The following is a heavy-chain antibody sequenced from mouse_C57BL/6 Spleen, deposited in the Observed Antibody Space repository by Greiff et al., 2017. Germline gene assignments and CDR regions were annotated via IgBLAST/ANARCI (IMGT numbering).Heavy chain of an antibody. Sequence: QVQLQQSGPELVKPGASVKISCKASGYAFSSSWMNWVKQRPGKGLEWIGRIYPGDGDTNYNGKFKGKATLTADKSSSTAYMQLSSLTSEDSAVFFWARGGGYYSFAYWGQGTLVTVSA. V-gene: IGHV1-82*01. CDR2: IYPGDGDT. CDR1: GYAFSSSW. CDR3: ARGGGYYSFAY. J-gene: IGHJ3*01. D-gene: IGHD2-3*01.